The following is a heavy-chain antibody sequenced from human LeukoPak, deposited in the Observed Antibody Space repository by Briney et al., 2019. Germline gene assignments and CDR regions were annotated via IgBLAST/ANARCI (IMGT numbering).Heavy chain of an antibody. D-gene: IGHD2-15*01. Sequence: ASVKVSCKASGYTFAGYYIHWVRQAPGQGLEWMGWINPNSGGTNYAQKFRGGVTMTRGTSISTAYMEVSGLTSDDTAVYFCARAYCSGGSCYEFDYWGQGTLVTVSS. J-gene: IGHJ4*02. CDR2: INPNSGGT. CDR1: GYTFAGYY. CDR3: ARAYCSGGSCYEFDY. V-gene: IGHV1-2*02.